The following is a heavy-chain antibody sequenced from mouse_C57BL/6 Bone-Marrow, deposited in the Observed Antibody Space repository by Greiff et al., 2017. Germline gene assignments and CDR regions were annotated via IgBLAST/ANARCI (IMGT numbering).Heavy chain of an antibody. CDR2: IYPGRGNT. CDR1: GYTFTSYG. Sequence: VQLQQSGAELARPGASVKLSCKASGYTFTSYGISWVKQRTGQGLEWIGWIYPGRGNTKYNEKFKGKATLTADPSSSTAYMQLSSLTSEDAAVYDCERRGHGSYWYFDVWGTGTTGTVSA. CDR3: ERRGHGSYWYFDV. D-gene: IGHD3-3*01. V-gene: IGHV1-66*01. J-gene: IGHJ1*03.